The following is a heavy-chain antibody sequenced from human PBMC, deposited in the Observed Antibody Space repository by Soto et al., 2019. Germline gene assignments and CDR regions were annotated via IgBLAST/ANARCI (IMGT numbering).Heavy chain of an antibody. CDR2: IYYSGST. D-gene: IGHD2-21*01. J-gene: IGHJ5*02. CDR1: GGSIISYY. CDR3: ARGTRRRLSRFVP. Sequence: SEALSLTCTVSGGSIISYYWSWIRQPPGKGLEWIGYIYYSGSTNYNPSLKSRVTISVDTSKNQFSLNLSSVTAADTAVYYCARGTRRRLSRFVPWGQGPLVSV. V-gene: IGHV4-59*01.